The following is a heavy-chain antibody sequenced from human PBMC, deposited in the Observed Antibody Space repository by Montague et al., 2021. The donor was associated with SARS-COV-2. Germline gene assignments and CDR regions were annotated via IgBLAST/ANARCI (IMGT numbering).Heavy chain of an antibody. CDR2: IPYTGRT. J-gene: IGHJ4*02. CDR3: ARQLPSYCATNKCYPYYFDG. Sequence: SETLSLTCTVSGGSISSPDYYWGWIRQSPGKGLERIGSIPYTGRTYYNPSLRSRVSFSMDTSKNHFSLSLSSVTVADTAVYFCARQLPSYCATNKCYPYYFDGWGQGALVTVSS. D-gene: IGHD2-8*01. CDR1: GGSISSPDYY. V-gene: IGHV4-39*01.